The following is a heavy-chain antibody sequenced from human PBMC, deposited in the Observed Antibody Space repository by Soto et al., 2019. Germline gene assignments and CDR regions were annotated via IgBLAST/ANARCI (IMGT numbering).Heavy chain of an antibody. CDR2: IIPIFGTA. D-gene: IGHD6-13*01. V-gene: IGHV1-69*13. CDR1: GGTFSSYA. J-gene: IGHJ5*02. CDR3: ARGYSSSYNWFDP. Sequence: ASVKVSCKASGGTFSSYAISWVRQAPGQGLEWMGGIIPIFGTANYAQKFQGRVTITADESMSTAYMELSSLRSEDTAVYYCARGYSSSYNWFDPWGQGTLVTVSS.